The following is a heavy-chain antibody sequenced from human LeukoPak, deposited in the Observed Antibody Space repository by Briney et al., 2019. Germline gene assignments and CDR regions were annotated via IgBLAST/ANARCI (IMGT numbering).Heavy chain of an antibody. V-gene: IGHV3-9*01. Sequence: PGGSLRLSCAASGFTFDDYAMHWVRQAPGKGLEWGSGISWNSGSMGYADSVKGRFTISRDNAKNSLYLQMNSLRAEDTALYYCVVTRYYYYYYMDVWGKGTTVTVSS. D-gene: IGHD2-21*02. CDR1: GFTFDDYA. J-gene: IGHJ6*03. CDR2: ISWNSGSM. CDR3: VVTRYYYYYYMDV.